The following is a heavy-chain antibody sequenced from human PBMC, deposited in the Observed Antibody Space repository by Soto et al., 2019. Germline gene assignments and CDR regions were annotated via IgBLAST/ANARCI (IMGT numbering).Heavy chain of an antibody. CDR1: GCTFSSYW. CDR3: ARVSSGWYYFDY. J-gene: IGHJ4*02. D-gene: IGHD6-19*01. V-gene: IGHV3-7*01. CDR2: IKQDGSEK. Sequence: PGGSLRLSCAASGCTFSSYWMSWIRQAPGKGLEWVANIKQDGSEKYYVDSVKGRFTISRDNAKNSLYLQMNSLRAEDTAVYYCARVSSGWYYFDYWGQGTLVTVSS.